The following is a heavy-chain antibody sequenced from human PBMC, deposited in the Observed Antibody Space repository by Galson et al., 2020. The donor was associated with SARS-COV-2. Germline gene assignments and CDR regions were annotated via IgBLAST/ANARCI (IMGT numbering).Heavy chain of an antibody. Sequence: SETLSLTCTVSGGSISSRSYYWGWIRQPPGKGLEWIVTIYYRGSTAYNPSLNSRVTISVDTSKNQFSLMLRSGTAADTAVYYCARRGEVVAWVYWGQGTLVTVSS. CDR2: IYYRGST. V-gene: IGHV4-39*01. CDR1: GGSISSRSYY. CDR3: ARRGEVVAWVY. D-gene: IGHD2-15*01. J-gene: IGHJ4*02.